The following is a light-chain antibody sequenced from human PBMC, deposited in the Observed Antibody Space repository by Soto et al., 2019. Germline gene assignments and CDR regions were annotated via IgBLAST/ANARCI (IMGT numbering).Light chain of an antibody. Sequence: QSVLTQPPSASGSPGQSVTISCTGTSSDVGGYNYVSWYQQHPGKAPKLMIYEVSKRPSGVPDRFSGSKSGNTASLTVSGLRAEDEADYYCSSYAGSTLVFGGGTKLTVL. V-gene: IGLV2-8*01. J-gene: IGLJ2*01. CDR1: SSDVGGYNY. CDR2: EVS. CDR3: SSYAGSTLV.